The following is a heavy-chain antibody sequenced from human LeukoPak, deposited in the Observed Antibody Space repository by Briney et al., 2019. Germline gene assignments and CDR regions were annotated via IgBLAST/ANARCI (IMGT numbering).Heavy chain of an antibody. V-gene: IGHV3-11*04. J-gene: IGHJ4*02. CDR2: ISGRGSTI. CDR3: ARLSRETFDT. Sequence: GGSLRLSCAASGFIFSDYYMSWIRQAPGKGLEWVSYISGRGSTIYYADSVKGRSTISRDNAKKSLYLQMNRLRGEDTAVYFCARLSRETFDTWGQGTLVTVSS. D-gene: IGHD3-10*01. CDR1: GFIFSDYY.